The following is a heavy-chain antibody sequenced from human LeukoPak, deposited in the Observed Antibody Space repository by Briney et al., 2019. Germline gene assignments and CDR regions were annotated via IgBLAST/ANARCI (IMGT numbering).Heavy chain of an antibody. Sequence: GRSLRLSCTASGFTFGDYPMSWVRQAPGKGLEWVGFIRSKTYGGTTEYAPSVKGRFTISRDDSKNTLYLQMNSLKTEDTAVYYCTTEYYWYFDLWGRGTLVTVSS. CDR1: GFTFGDYP. V-gene: IGHV3-49*04. CDR2: IRSKTYGGTT. J-gene: IGHJ2*01. CDR3: TTEYYWYFDL. D-gene: IGHD2/OR15-2a*01.